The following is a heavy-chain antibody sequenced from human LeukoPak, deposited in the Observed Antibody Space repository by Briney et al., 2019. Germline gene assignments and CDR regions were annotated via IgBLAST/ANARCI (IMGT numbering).Heavy chain of an antibody. CDR3: AKSWYSGSYYTRLNYYYYYMDV. CDR2: ISGSGGST. CDR1: GFTFSSYG. V-gene: IGHV3-23*01. Sequence: PGGSLRLSCAASGFTFSSYGMSWVRQAPGKGLEWVSAISGSGGSTYYADSVTGRFTISRDNSKNTLYLQMNSLRAEDTAVYYCAKSWYSGSYYTRLNYYYYYMDVWGKGTTVTVSS. J-gene: IGHJ6*03. D-gene: IGHD1-26*01.